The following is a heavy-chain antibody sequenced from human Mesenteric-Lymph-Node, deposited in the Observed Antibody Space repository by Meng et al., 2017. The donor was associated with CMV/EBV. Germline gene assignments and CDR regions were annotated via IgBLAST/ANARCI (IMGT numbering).Heavy chain of an antibody. CDR1: GFTFSDYY. Sequence: GESLKISCAASGFTFSDYYMTWIRQAPGKGLEWIAYIAGSSSTIYYADSVKGRFTIYRDNSKNTLYLQMNSLRAEDTAVYYCAKDRWGIGTGIDYWGQGTLVTVSS. V-gene: IGHV3-11*01. CDR3: AKDRWGIGTGIDY. J-gene: IGHJ4*02. CDR2: IAGSSSTI. D-gene: IGHD1-1*01.